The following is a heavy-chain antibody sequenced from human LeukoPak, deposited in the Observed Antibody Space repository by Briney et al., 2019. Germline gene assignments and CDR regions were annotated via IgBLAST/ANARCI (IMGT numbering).Heavy chain of an antibody. V-gene: IGHV1-18*01. J-gene: IGHJ4*02. CDR1: GYTFTSYG. CDR2: INSYNGNT. D-gene: IGHD3-9*01. Sequence: ASVKVSCKASGYTFTSYGFTWVRQAPGQGLEWMGWINSYNGNTQYAPKFQGRVTVTRDTSTSTVNMELRSLTSEDTAVYYCARAQYFDWVSSLDYWGQGTLVTVSS. CDR3: ARAQYFDWVSSLDY.